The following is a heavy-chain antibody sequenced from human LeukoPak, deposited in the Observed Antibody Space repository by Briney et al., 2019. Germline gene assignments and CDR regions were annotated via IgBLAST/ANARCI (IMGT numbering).Heavy chain of an antibody. CDR2: INWNSGLI. D-gene: IGHD2-15*01. Sequence: PGGSLRLSCAASGFTFDDYAMHWVRQAPGKGLEWVSGINWNSGLIGYADSVKGRFTISRDNAKNSLYLQMNSLRVEDTALYYCAKGRGRSYFSDFDSWGQGTLVTVSS. J-gene: IGHJ4*02. CDR1: GFTFDDYA. CDR3: AKGRGRSYFSDFDS. V-gene: IGHV3-9*01.